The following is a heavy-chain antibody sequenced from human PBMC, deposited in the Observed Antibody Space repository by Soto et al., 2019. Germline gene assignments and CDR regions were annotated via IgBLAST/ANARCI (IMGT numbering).Heavy chain of an antibody. CDR1: GFTFSSYA. Sequence: EVQLLESGGGLVQPGGSLRLSCAASGFTFSSYAMKWVRQAPGKGLEWVSLIGESGTPTYYADSVKGRFTISRDNSGKTLFLEMHNMRAEDTAVYYCARNIPGVRCYGMDVWGQGTTVTVSS. CDR2: IGESGTPT. CDR3: ARNIPGVRCYGMDV. J-gene: IGHJ6*02. V-gene: IGHV3-23*01. D-gene: IGHD2-2*01.